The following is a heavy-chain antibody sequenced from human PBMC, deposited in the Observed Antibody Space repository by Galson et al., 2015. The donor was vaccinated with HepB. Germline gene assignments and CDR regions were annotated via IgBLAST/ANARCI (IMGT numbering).Heavy chain of an antibody. Sequence: SVKVSCKASGYTFTGYYILWVRQAPGQGLEWMGWINPDSGGTNYAQKFQGRVTMTRDTSIGTTYMELNRLRSDDTAVYYCARGRGDIFNYHTWGQGTLVTVSS. V-gene: IGHV1-2*02. CDR3: ARGRGDIFNYHT. J-gene: IGHJ5*02. CDR1: GYTFTGYY. D-gene: IGHD3-9*01. CDR2: INPDSGGT.